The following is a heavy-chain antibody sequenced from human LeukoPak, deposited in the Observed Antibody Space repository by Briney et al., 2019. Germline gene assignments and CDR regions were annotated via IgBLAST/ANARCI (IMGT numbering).Heavy chain of an antibody. CDR1: GYTFTSYA. J-gene: IGHJ4*02. V-gene: IGHV1-3*01. D-gene: IGHD5-18*01. CDR3: AREGPGVSYGSTSY. Sequence: ASVKVSCKASGYTFTSYAMHWVRQAPGQRLEWMGWINAGNGNTKYSQKLQGRVTMTTDTSTSTAYMELRSLRSDDTAVYYCAREGPGVSYGSTSYWGQGTLVTVSS. CDR2: INAGNGNT.